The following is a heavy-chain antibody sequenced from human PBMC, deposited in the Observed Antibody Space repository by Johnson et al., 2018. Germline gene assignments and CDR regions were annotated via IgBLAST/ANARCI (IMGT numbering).Heavy chain of an antibody. CDR1: GFTFDDSG. V-gene: IGHV3-20*04. J-gene: IGHJ6*03. Sequence: VQLVQSGGGVVRXGGSXRLXCAVPGFTFDDSGMSWVRQAPGTGLEWVSGINWISGSIGYADSVKGRFTISRDNAKNSLYLQKNSLRAEDTALYYCAKDKKGRRANYMDVWCKGTTVTVSS. CDR3: AKDKKGRRANYMDV. CDR2: INWISGSI.